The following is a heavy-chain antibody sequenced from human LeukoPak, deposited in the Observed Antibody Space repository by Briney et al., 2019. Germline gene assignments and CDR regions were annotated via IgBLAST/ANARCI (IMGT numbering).Heavy chain of an antibody. CDR2: MNYRGST. D-gene: IGHD3-3*01. CDR3: ARAERGSGYGYYYFDY. Sequence: PSETLSLTCTVSGGSVSSGSSYWSWIRQPPGKGLEWIGYMNYRGSTNYNPSLKSRVTMSVDTSKNQFSLKLSSVTAADTAVYYCARAERGSGYGYYYFDYWGQGTLLPVSS. J-gene: IGHJ4*02. CDR1: GGSVSSGSSY. V-gene: IGHV4-61*01.